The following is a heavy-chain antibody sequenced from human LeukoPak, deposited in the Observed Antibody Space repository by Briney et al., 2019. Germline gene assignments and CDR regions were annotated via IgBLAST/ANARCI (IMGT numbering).Heavy chain of an antibody. V-gene: IGHV3-48*03. Sequence: PGGSLRLSCAASGFTFSSYEMNWVRQAPGKGLEWVSYISSSGSTIYYADSVKGRFTISRDNAKNSLYLQMNSLRAEDTAVYYCARSYDSSGYYFDYWGQGTLVTVSS. CDR2: ISSSGSTI. CDR3: ARSYDSSGYYFDY. CDR1: GFTFSSYE. J-gene: IGHJ4*02. D-gene: IGHD3-22*01.